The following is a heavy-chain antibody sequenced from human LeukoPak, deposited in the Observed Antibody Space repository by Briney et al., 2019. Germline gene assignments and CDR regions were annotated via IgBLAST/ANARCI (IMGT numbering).Heavy chain of an antibody. Sequence: ASVKVSCKPSGYTFTGYYTHWVRQAPGQGLEWMGWINPNSGDTKYEQRFQGRVTMTRDTSISTAYMELTRLRSDDAAVYFCARDGSWSSISYSDYWGQGTLVTVSS. J-gene: IGHJ4*02. CDR2: INPNSGDT. CDR3: ARDGSWSSISYSDY. D-gene: IGHD2-2*01. V-gene: IGHV1-2*02. CDR1: GYTFTGYY.